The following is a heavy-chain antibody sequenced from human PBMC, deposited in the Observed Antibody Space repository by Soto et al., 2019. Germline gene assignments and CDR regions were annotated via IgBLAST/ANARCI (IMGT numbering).Heavy chain of an antibody. D-gene: IGHD5-12*01. CDR3: ARVRGYSGYDVDY. J-gene: IGHJ4*02. V-gene: IGHV4-30-4*01. Sequence: SETLSLTCTVSGGSISSGDYYWSWIRQPPGKGLEWIGYIYYSGSTYYNPSLKSRVTISVDTSKNQFSLKLSSVTAADTAVYYCARVRGYSGYDVDYWGQGTLVTVYS. CDR2: IYYSGST. CDR1: GGSISSGDYY.